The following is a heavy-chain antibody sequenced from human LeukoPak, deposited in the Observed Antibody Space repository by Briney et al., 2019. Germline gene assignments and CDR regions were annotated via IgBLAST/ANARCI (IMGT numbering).Heavy chain of an antibody. Sequence: GGSLRLSCAASGFTFSSYAMSWVRQAPGKGLEWVSAISGSGGSTYYADSVKGRFTISRDNAQNTLYLQMNSLRAEDTAVYYCARGRVTGATSPFDYWGQGTLVTVSS. CDR3: ARGRVTGATSPFDY. D-gene: IGHD1-20*01. CDR1: GFTFSSYA. CDR2: ISGSGGST. J-gene: IGHJ4*02. V-gene: IGHV3-23*01.